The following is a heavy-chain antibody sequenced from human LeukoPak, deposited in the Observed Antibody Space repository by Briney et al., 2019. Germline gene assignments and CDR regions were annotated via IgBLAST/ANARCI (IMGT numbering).Heavy chain of an antibody. J-gene: IGHJ4*02. CDR3: GRGGMAKTPFLDY. D-gene: IGHD3-16*01. V-gene: IGHV4-59*01. CDR1: GGSISNYY. CDR2: VYYTGST. Sequence: SETLSLTCPVSGGSISNYYYWTWIRQPPGKGLEWIGYVYYTGSTNFNPSLKSRVTMSLDTSRNQFSLKLTSLTAADTAVYYWGRGGMAKTPFLDYWGRGTLVTVSS.